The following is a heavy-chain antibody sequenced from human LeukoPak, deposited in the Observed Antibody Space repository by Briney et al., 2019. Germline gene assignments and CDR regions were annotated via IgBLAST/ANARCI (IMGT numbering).Heavy chain of an antibody. D-gene: IGHD1-26*01. CDR2: ISYDGSNK. J-gene: IGHJ4*02. CDR1: GFTFSNYG. Sequence: GGSLRLSCAASGFTFSNYGMYWVRQAPGKGLEWVSFISYDGSNKYYTDSVKGRFTISRDNSKNTLYLQMNSLRAEDTAVYYCAKGGALKDFDYWGQGTLVTVSS. V-gene: IGHV3-30*18. CDR3: AKGGALKDFDY.